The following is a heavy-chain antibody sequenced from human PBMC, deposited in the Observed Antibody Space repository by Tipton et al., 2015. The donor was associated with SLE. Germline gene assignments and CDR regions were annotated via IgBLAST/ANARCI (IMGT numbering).Heavy chain of an antibody. Sequence: TLSLTCTVSGGSISTEPYYWSWIRQHPGKGLEWIGYIYYSGSTNYNPSLTSRVTMSVDTSKNQFSLKLSSVTAADTAVYYCARGGAYYYYGMDVWGQGTTVTVSS. V-gene: IGHV4-31*03. CDR2: IYYSGST. J-gene: IGHJ6*02. D-gene: IGHD3-16*01. CDR1: GGSISTEPYY. CDR3: ARGGAYYYYGMDV.